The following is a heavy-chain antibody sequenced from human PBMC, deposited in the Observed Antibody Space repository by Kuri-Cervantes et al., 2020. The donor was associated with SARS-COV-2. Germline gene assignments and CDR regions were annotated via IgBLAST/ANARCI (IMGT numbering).Heavy chain of an antibody. Sequence: GESLKISCAASGFTFDAYAMSWVRQAPGKGLEWVSGIKWNGVSTGYADSVKGRFTISRDNSKNTLYLQMNSLRAVDTAVYYCARDLLGVLGIDAFDIWGQGTMVTVSS. CDR3: ARDLLGVLGIDAFDI. CDR1: GFTFDAYA. CDR2: IKWNGVST. J-gene: IGHJ3*02. D-gene: IGHD6-13*01. V-gene: IGHV3-20*04.